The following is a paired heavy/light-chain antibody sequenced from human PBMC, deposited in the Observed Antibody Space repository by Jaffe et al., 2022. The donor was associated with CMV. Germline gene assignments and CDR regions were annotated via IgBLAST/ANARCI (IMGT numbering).Light chain of an antibody. CDR2: DVS. Sequence: QSALTQPASVSGSPGQSITISCTGTSSDVGGYNYVSWYQQHPGKAPKLMIYDVSNRPSGVSNRFSGSKSGNTASLTISGLQAEDEADYYCSSYTSSTRVFGGGTKLTVL. V-gene: IGLV2-14*03. CDR3: SSYTSSTRV. J-gene: IGLJ2*01. CDR1: SSDVGGYNY.
Heavy chain of an antibody. D-gene: IGHD5-18*01. V-gene: IGHV4-61*01. CDR3: ARDPVDTAMVTDPHYGMDV. Sequence: QVQLQESGPGLVKPSETLSLTCTVSGGSVSSGSYYWSWIRQPPGKGLEWIGYIYYSGSTNYNPSLKSRVTISVDTSKNQFSLKLSSVTAADTAVYYCARDPVDTAMVTDPHYGMDVWGQGTTVTVSS. J-gene: IGHJ6*02. CDR2: IYYSGST. CDR1: GGSVSSGSYY.